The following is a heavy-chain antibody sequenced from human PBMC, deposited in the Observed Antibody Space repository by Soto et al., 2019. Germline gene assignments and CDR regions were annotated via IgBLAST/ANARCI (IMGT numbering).Heavy chain of an antibody. Sequence: PSETLSLTCAVYGGFLSGYSWSWIRQPPGKGLEWIAKINHRGTTTYNPSLKSRVTISVNMSKNQFSLKLSSVTAADTAVYYCARDYHDRSTYPFDSWGQGTLVTVSS. CDR1: GGFLSGYS. J-gene: IGHJ5*01. CDR2: INHRGTT. CDR3: ARDYHDRSTYPFDS. D-gene: IGHD3-22*01. V-gene: IGHV4-34*01.